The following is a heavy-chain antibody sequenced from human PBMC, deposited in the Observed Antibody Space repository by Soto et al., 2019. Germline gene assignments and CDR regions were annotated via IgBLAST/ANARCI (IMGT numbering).Heavy chain of an antibody. CDR1: SGSIDNVYW. V-gene: IGHV4-4*02. CDR2: TSHDGVT. D-gene: IGHD1-26*01. CDR3: ARHSGSYFRDY. Sequence: SETLSLTCAVSSGSIDNVYWWSWVRQSPGKGLEWIGETSHDGVTNYNPSLEGRVTISIDKSKNQFSLNLNSVTAADTAVYYCARHSGSYFRDYWGQGTLVTVSS. J-gene: IGHJ4*02.